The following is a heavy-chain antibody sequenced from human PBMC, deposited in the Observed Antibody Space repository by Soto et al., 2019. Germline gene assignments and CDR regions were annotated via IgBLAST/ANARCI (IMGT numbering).Heavy chain of an antibody. CDR1: GYRFNTYC. J-gene: IGHJ5*01. CDR3: ERHPEMSTTWLDS. V-gene: IGHV5-51*01. CDR2: IYPGDSDT. Sequence: VESLKIFWQVSGYRFNTYCIAWVLQMPGKGLEWMGIIYPGDSDTRYSPSFQGQVTISADKSISTAYLPWSSLKASDTAIYYCERHPEMSTTWLDSWGHGTMVTVSS. D-gene: IGHD1-1*01.